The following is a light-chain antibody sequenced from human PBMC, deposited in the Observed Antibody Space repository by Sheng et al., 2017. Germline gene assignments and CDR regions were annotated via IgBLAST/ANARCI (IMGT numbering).Light chain of an antibody. Sequence: GSPGQSITISCTGTSNDVGSYNLVSWYQQHPGKAPKLMIYEGSKRPSGVSNRFSGSKSGNTASLTISGLQAEDGADYYCCSSAGTNSFVFGTGTKVTVL. CDR2: EGS. J-gene: IGLJ1*01. CDR3: CSSAGTNSFV. V-gene: IGLV2-23*03. CDR1: SNDVGSYNL.